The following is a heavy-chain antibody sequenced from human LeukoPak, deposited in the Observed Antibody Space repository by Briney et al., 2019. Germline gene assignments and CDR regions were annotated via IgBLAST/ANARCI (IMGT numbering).Heavy chain of an antibody. J-gene: IGHJ4*02. Sequence: PGGSLRLSCAASGFNFSSYGMHWVRQAPGKGLEWVAFIRYDGNNKYYADSVKGRFTISRDNFKNTLYLQMNSLRAEDTAVYYCANGAAAGTPTIGDYWGQGTLVTVSS. CDR2: IRYDGNNK. V-gene: IGHV3-30*02. D-gene: IGHD6-13*01. CDR1: GFNFSSYG. CDR3: ANGAAAGTPTIGDY.